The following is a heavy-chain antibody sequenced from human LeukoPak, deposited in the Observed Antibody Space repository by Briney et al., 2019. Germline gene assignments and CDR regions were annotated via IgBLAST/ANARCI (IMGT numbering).Heavy chain of an antibody. CDR1: GGTFSSYA. J-gene: IGHJ4*02. CDR3: ARLDCGGDCYYFDY. Sequence: ASVKVSCKASGGTFSSYAISWVRQAPGQGLEWMGGIIPIFGTANYAQKFQGRVTITADESTSTAYMELSSLRSEDTAVYYCARLDCGGDCYYFDYWGQGTPVTVSS. CDR2: IIPIFGTA. D-gene: IGHD2-21*02. V-gene: IGHV1-69*01.